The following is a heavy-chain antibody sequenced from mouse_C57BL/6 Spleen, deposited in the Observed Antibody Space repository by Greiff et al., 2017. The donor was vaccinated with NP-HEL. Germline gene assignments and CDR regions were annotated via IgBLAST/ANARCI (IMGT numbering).Heavy chain of an antibody. Sequence: VQLQQPGAELVKPGASVKMSCKASGYTFTSYWITWVKQRPGQGLEWIGDIYPGSGSTNYNEKFKSKATLTVDTSSSTAYMQLSSLTSEDSAVYYCARQGGLLPGWFAYWGQGTLVTVSA. D-gene: IGHD1-1*01. J-gene: IGHJ3*01. CDR2: IYPGSGST. CDR1: GYTFTSYW. V-gene: IGHV1-55*01. CDR3: ARQGGLLPGWFAY.